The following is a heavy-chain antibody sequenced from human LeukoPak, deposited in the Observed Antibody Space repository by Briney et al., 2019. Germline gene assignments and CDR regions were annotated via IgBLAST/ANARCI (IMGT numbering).Heavy chain of an antibody. D-gene: IGHD3-9*01. CDR3: ARVSRGLRYFDWSHIDWFDP. J-gene: IGHJ5*02. CDR2: IYDSGST. Sequence: SETLSLTCTVSGVSISSSSYHWDWIRQPPGKGLEWIGSIYDSGSTNYNPSLKSRVTISVDTSKNQFSLKLSSVTAADTAVYYCARVSRGLRYFDWSHIDWFDPWGQGTLVTVSS. V-gene: IGHV4-39*07. CDR1: GVSISSSSYH.